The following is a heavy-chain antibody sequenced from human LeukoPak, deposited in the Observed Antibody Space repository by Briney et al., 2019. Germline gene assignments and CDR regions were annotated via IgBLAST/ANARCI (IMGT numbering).Heavy chain of an antibody. J-gene: IGHJ4*02. CDR1: GFTFNYYW. D-gene: IGHD3-10*01. V-gene: IGHV3-7*01. Sequence: TGGSLRLSCAASGFTFNYYWLTWVRQAPGKGLEWVANIQQDGSEKYYVDSVKGRFIISRDNAKSSLYLQMNSLRAEDTAVYYCARVRKLRTRGVMDPLDYWGQGTLVTVSS. CDR2: IQQDGSEK. CDR3: ARVRKLRTRGVMDPLDY.